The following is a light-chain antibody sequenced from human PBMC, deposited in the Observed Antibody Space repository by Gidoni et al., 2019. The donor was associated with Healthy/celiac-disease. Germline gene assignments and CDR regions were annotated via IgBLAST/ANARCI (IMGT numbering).Light chain of an antibody. CDR2: WAS. CDR3: QQYYSTPPT. V-gene: IGKV4-1*01. Sequence: DIVMTQSPDSLAVSLGERATINCKSSQSVLYSSNHKHYLAWYQQKPGQPPKLLIYWASTRDSGVPDRFSGSGSGTDFTLTTSSLQAEDVAVYYCQQYYSTPPTFXGXTKVEIK. CDR1: QSVLYSSNHKHY. J-gene: IGKJ4*01.